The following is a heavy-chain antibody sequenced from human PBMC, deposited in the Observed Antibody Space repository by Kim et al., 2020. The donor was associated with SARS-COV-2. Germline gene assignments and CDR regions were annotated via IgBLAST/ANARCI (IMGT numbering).Heavy chain of an antibody. V-gene: IGHV3-9*01. Sequence: GGSLRLSCAASGFTFDDYAMHWVRQAPGKGLEWVSGISWNSGSIGYADSVKGRFTISRDNAKNSLYLQMNSLRAEDTALYYCAKDQITLNYYDSSGPYDYWGQGTLVTVSS. CDR1: GFTFDDYA. D-gene: IGHD3-22*01. CDR2: ISWNSGSI. J-gene: IGHJ4*02. CDR3: AKDQITLNYYDSSGPYDY.